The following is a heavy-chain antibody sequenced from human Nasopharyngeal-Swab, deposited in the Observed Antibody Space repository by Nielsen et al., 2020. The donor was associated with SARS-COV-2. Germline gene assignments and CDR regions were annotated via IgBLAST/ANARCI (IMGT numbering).Heavy chain of an antibody. CDR1: GFTFSSYG. Sequence: GESLKISCAASGFTFSSYGMHWVRQAPGKGLEWVAVISYDGSNKYYADSVKGRFTISGDNSKNTLYLQMNSLRAEDTAVYYCAKEAGYYDILTGYYLSLGYGMDVWGQGTTVTVSS. CDR2: ISYDGSNK. CDR3: AKEAGYYDILTGYYLSLGYGMDV. D-gene: IGHD3-9*01. V-gene: IGHV3-30*18. J-gene: IGHJ6*02.